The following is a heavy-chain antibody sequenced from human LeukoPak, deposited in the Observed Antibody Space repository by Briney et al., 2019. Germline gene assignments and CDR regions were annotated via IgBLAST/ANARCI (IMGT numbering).Heavy chain of an antibody. J-gene: IGHJ4*02. CDR1: GGSISSGGYS. CDR2: IYYSGST. Sequence: PSETLSLTCAVSGGSISSGGYSWSWIRQPPGKGLEWIGYIYYSGSTYYNPSLKSRVTISVDTSKNQFSLTLSSVTAADTAIYYCARGPGGTTGQAFDYWGQGTLVSVSS. V-gene: IGHV4-30-4*07. CDR3: ARGPGGTTGQAFDY. D-gene: IGHD1-7*01.